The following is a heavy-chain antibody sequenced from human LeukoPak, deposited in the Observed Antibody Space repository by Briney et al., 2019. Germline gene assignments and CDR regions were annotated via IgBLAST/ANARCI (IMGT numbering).Heavy chain of an antibody. CDR3: AKSRHGATYGLGLDV. CDR1: GFTFSTYA. V-gene: IGHV3-23*01. Sequence: GGSLRLSCAASGFTFSTYAMSWVRQAPGQGLEWVSTIRNSGADTYYLDSVKGRFTISRDNSKNTLYLQMYSLRAEDTPAYYCAKSRHGATYGLGLDVWGQGTTVTVSS. D-gene: IGHD1-26*01. J-gene: IGHJ6*02. CDR2: IRNSGADT.